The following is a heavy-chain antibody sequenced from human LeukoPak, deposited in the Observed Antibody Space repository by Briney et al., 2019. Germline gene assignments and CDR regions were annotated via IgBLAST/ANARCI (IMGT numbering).Heavy chain of an antibody. CDR3: ARHQQAAPFGEFPHFYIDY. V-gene: IGHV4-39*01. CDR2: IYYSGST. Sequence: NPSETLSLTCTVSGGSISSGGFYWSWIRQHPGKGLEWIGSIYYSGSTYYNPSLKSRVTISVDTSKNQFSLKLSSVTAADTAVYYCARHQQAAPFGEFPHFYIDYWGQGTLVTVSS. J-gene: IGHJ4*02. D-gene: IGHD3-10*01. CDR1: GGSISSGGFY.